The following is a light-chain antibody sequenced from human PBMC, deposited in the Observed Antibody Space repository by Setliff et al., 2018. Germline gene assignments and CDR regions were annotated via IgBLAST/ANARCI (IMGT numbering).Light chain of an antibody. Sequence: SVLTQPASVSGSPGQSITISCTGSSSDVGNYKDVSWYQQHPGKAPKLIIYEVTKRPPGVSNRFSGSKSGNTASLTIFGLQAEDEADYYCCSYAGGGTFYVFGTGTKVTVL. CDR2: EVT. CDR3: CSYAGGGTFYV. V-gene: IGLV2-23*02. J-gene: IGLJ1*01. CDR1: SSDVGNYKD.